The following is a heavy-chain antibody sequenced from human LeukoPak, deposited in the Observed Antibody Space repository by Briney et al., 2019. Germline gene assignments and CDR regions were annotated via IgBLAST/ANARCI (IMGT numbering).Heavy chain of an antibody. CDR3: ASSVVNGY. CDR1: GFTVSSNY. V-gene: IGHV3-53*05. CDR2: TYSGGDT. J-gene: IGHJ4*02. D-gene: IGHD4-23*01. Sequence: GGSLGLSCAASGFTVSSNYMSWVRQAPGKGLEWVSVTYSGGDTYYADSVKGRFTISRDNSKNTLYLQMNSLRVEDTAVYYCASSVVNGYWGQGTLVTVSS.